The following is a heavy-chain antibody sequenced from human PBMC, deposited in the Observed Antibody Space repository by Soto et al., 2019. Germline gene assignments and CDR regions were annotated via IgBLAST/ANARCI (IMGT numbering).Heavy chain of an antibody. Sequence: QITLKESGPTLVKPPQTLTLTCTFSGFSLSTSGVGVAWIRQPPGNALEALALSYWDGDKHFRPSLKSRLTITKDSSKNQAVLTMTNMDPADTATYCGAHRYVERCLSGSPNWGQVTLFTVSS. V-gene: IGHV2-5*02. J-gene: IGHJ4*02. CDR1: GFSLSTSGVG. CDR2: SYWDGDK. CDR3: AHRYVERCLSGSPN. D-gene: IGHD2-8*01.